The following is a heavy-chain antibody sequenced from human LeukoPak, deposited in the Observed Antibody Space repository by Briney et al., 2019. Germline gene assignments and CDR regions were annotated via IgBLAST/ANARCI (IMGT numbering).Heavy chain of an antibody. J-gene: IGHJ3*02. CDR2: IYYSGST. V-gene: IGHV4-39*01. CDR3: ARARNYYDSSDYYYEGDAFDI. CDR1: GGSISSSSYY. Sequence: SETLSLTCTVSGGSISSSSYYWGWIRQPPGKGLEWIGSIYYSGSTYYNPSLKSRVTISVDTSKNQFSLELSSVTAADTAVYYCARARNYYDSSDYYYEGDAFDIWGQGTMVTVSS. D-gene: IGHD3-22*01.